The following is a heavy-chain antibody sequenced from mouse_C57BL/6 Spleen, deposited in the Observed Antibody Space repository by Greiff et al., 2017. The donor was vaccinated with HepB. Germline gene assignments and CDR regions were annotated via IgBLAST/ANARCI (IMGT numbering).Heavy chain of an antibody. V-gene: IGHV5-17*01. CDR3: AKDGNLYFDY. CDR1: GFTFSDYG. Sequence: EVKVVESGGGLVKPGGSLKLSCAASGFTFSDYGMHWVRQAPEKGLEWVAYISSGSSTIYYADTVKGRFTISRDNAKNTLFLQMTSLRSEDTAMYYCAKDGNLYFDYWGQGTTLTVSS. CDR2: ISSGSSTI. J-gene: IGHJ2*01. D-gene: IGHD2-1*01.